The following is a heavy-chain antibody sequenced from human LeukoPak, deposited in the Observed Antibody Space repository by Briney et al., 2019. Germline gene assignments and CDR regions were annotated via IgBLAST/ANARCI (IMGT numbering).Heavy chain of an antibody. D-gene: IGHD1-7*01. V-gene: IGHV3-7*01. CDR1: GFTFSDHH. CDR2: IRQDGSET. Sequence: GGSLRLSCAASGFTFSDHHMDWVRQAPGKGPEWVANIRQDGSETNYVDSVRGRFTIARDNTKNSLYLQMTSLRGEDTAVYYCASRAGKPGNTPWCFDYWGQGALVTVSS. CDR3: ASRAGKPGNTPWCFDY. J-gene: IGHJ4*02.